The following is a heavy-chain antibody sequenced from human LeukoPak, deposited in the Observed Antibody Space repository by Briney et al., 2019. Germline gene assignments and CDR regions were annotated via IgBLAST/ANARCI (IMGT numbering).Heavy chain of an antibody. CDR3: ARETNTSDTSGYIRADVRRDDH. V-gene: IGHV3-21*06. CDR2: ISSSGTYI. J-gene: IGHJ4*02. Sequence: KPGGSLRLSCAASGFTFSLYSMSWVRQAPGEGLEWVATISSSGTYIYYIDSVKGRFTISRDNARNSLYLQMNSLRAEDTAGYYCARETNTSDTSGYIRADVRRDDHWGRGTLVTVSS. D-gene: IGHD3-22*01. CDR1: GFTFSLYS.